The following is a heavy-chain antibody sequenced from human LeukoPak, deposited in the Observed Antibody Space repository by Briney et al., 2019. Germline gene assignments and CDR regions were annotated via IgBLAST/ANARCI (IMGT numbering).Heavy chain of an antibody. CDR2: IYTSGST. Sequence: SETLSLTCTVSGGSISSGDYYWSWIRQPPGKGLEWIGYIYTSGSTNYNPSLKSRVTISVDTSKNQFSLKLSSVTAADTAVYYCARCGRRTNWYFDLWGRGTLVTVSS. CDR3: ARCGRRTNWYFDL. D-gene: IGHD2-21*01. CDR1: GGSISSGDYY. V-gene: IGHV4-61*08. J-gene: IGHJ2*01.